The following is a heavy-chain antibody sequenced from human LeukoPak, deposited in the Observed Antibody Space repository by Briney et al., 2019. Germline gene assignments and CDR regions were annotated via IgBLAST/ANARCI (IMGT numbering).Heavy chain of an antibody. CDR2: IDPSDSYT. CDR1: GYSFTSYW. J-gene: IGHJ6*02. CDR3: ARRGYYYYGMDV. V-gene: IGHV5-10-1*01. Sequence: GESLKISCKGSGYSFTSYWITWVRQMPGKGLEWMGRIDPSDSYTNYSPSFQGHVTISADKSISTAYLQWSSLKASDSAMYYCARRGYYYYGMDVWGQGTTVTVSS. D-gene: IGHD3-10*01.